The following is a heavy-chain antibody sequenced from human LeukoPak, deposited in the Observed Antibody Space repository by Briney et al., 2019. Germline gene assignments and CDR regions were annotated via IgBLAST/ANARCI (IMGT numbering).Heavy chain of an antibody. V-gene: IGHV4-59*11. CDR2: IFYTXTT. CDR3: ARVLPXNAWXXXY. Sequence: LTXXVSGGSIISXXWSWIRQPPGKGLEWIGYIFYTXTTNYNPSLRSRGNISVDTSKKQFSLKLSSVTAADTAVYYCARVLPXNAWXXXYWG. J-gene: IGHJ4*01. CDR1: GGSIISXX. D-gene: IGHD2-2*01.